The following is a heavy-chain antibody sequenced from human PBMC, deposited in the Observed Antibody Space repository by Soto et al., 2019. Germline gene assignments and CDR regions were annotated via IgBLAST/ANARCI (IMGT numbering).Heavy chain of an antibody. CDR1: GGSISSGGYY. V-gene: IGHV4-31*03. Sequence: PSETLSLTCTVSGGSISSGGYYWSWIRQHPGKGLEWIGYIYYSGSTYYNPSLKSRVTISVDTSKNQFSLKLSSVTAADTAVYYCARESYGSGSYYNEQYWGQGTLVTVSS. D-gene: IGHD3-10*01. CDR2: IYYSGST. J-gene: IGHJ4*02. CDR3: ARESYGSGSYYNEQY.